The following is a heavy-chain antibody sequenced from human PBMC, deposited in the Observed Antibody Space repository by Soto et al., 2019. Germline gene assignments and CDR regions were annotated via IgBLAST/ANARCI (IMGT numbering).Heavy chain of an antibody. Sequence: PGGSLRLSCAASGFTFSSYWMHWVRQAPGKGLVWVSRINSDGSSTSYADSVKGRFTISRDNAKNTLYLQMNSLRAEDTAVYYCARDRGSYYDFWSGYSNWFDPWGQGTLVTVSS. CDR3: ARDRGSYYDFWSGYSNWFDP. CDR1: GFTFSSYW. J-gene: IGHJ5*02. D-gene: IGHD3-3*01. V-gene: IGHV3-74*01. CDR2: INSDGSST.